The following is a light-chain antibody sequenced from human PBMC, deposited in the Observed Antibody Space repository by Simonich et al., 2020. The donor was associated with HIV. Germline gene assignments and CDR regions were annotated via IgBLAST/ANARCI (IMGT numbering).Light chain of an antibody. CDR2: DAS. CDR1: QGISSA. J-gene: IGKJ2*01. CDR3: QHYNSYPYT. V-gene: IGKV1-13*02. Sequence: AIQLTQSPSSLSASVGDRVTITCRASQGISSALAWYKQKPGKAPKLLIYDASSLESGVPSRFSGSGSGTDFTLTISSLQPEDFATYYCQHYNSYPYTFGQGTKLEIK.